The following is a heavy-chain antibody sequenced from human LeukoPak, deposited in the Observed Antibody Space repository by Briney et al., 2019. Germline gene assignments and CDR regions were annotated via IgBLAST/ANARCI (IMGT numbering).Heavy chain of an antibody. CDR3: ARVGKALYDYVWGSYRSWNYYFDY. CDR2: INHSGST. J-gene: IGHJ4*02. V-gene: IGHV4-34*01. CDR1: GGSFSGYY. Sequence: SETLSLTCAVYGGSFSGYYWSWIRQPPGKELEWIGEINHSGSTNYNPSLKSRVTISVDTSKNQFSLKLSSVTAADTAVYYCARVGKALYDYVWGSYRSWNYYFDYWGQGTLVTVSS. D-gene: IGHD3-16*02.